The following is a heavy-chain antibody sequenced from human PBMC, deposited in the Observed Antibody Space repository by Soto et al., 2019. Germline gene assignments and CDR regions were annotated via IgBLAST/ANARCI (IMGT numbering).Heavy chain of an antibody. Sequence: PGGSLRLSCAASGFTFSSSAVTWVRQAPGKGLEWVSSISDSGGSRYYADSVKGRFTISRDNSKNTLYLQMNSLRAEDTAVYYCAIGLDYRGYNWFDPWGQGTLVTVSS. CDR2: ISDSGGSR. V-gene: IGHV3-23*01. CDR1: GFTFSSSA. CDR3: AIGLDYRGYNWFDP. D-gene: IGHD3-16*01. J-gene: IGHJ5*02.